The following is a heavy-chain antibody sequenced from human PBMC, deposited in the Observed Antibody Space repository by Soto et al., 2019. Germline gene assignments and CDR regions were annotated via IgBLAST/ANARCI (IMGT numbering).Heavy chain of an antibody. J-gene: IGHJ6*02. V-gene: IGHV4-59*01. CDR3: ARVPLITGTTNYYYYYGMDV. CDR2: IYYSGST. CDR1: GGSISSYY. Sequence: SETLSLTCTVSGGSISSYYWSWIRQPPGKGLEWIGYIYYSGSTNYNPSLKSRVTISVDTSKNQFSLKLSSVTAADTAVYYCARVPLITGTTNYYYYYGMDVRGQGTTVTVSS. D-gene: IGHD1-7*01.